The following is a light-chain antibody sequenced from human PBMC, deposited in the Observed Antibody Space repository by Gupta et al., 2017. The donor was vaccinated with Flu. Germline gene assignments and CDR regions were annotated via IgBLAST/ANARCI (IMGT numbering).Light chain of an antibody. CDR2: DTS. CDR3: QQRTTWPYT. V-gene: IGKV3-11*01. CDR1: QSVSSY. J-gene: IGKJ2*01. Sequence: CRSTQSVSSYLASSHLNPCLAPSLLTCDTSNTATGLPARFSGSASAADFTLTISMLAPEDFVVYYCQQRTTWPYTFGHGTRVELK.